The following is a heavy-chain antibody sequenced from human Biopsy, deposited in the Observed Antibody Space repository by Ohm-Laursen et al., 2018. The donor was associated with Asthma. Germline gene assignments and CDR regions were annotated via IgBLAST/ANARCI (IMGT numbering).Heavy chain of an antibody. Sequence: GASVKAVCKVYGGMFGNYATSWVRQAPGLGLEWKGGISAIFGSSNYAQRFQGRVTITADIFTRTVYMKLSGLRFDNTAIYYCASPNPNRDILYYYYHIDVWGQGTTVIVSS. CDR1: GGMFGNYA. D-gene: IGHD3-3*02. CDR2: ISAIFGSS. V-gene: IGHV1-69*06. CDR3: ASPNPNRDILYYYYHIDV. J-gene: IGHJ6*02.